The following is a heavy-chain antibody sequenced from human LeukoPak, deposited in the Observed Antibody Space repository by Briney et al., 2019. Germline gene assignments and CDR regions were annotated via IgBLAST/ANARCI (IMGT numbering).Heavy chain of an antibody. J-gene: IGHJ4*02. D-gene: IGHD2-15*01. V-gene: IGHV1-2*02. CDR3: ARGVVACPN. CDR2: VIPNNGDT. Sequence: ASVKVSCKTFGYTFTTYYMHWMRQAPGQGLEWMGWVIPNNGDTNYAQRFQGRVTMTRDTSVNTAYIEVSRLTSDDTAVYFCARGVVACPNWGQGTLVTVSS. CDR1: GYTFTTYY.